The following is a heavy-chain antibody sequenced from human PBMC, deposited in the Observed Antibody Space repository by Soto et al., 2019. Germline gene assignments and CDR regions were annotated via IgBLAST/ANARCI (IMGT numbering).Heavy chain of an antibody. CDR1: GFTFSSYG. V-gene: IGHV3-33*01. CDR3: ARALDLVDGYNCLDY. J-gene: IGHJ4*02. Sequence: QVQLVESGGGVVQPGRSLRLSCAASGFTFSSYGMHWVRQAPGKWLEWVAVIWYDGSNKYYADSVKGRFTISRDNSKNTLYLQMNSLRAEDTGVYYCARALDLVDGYNCLDYWGQGTLVTVSS. D-gene: IGHD5-12*01. CDR2: IWYDGSNK.